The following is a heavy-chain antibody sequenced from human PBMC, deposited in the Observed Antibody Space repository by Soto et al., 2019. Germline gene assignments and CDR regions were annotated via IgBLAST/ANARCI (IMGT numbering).Heavy chain of an antibody. Sequence: GASVKVSCKASGYTFTSYYMHWVRQAPGQGLEWMGIINPSGGSTSYAQKFQGRVTMTRDTSTSTVYMELSSLRSEDTAVYYCARDVKVVVAATDAFDIWGQGTMVTVSS. D-gene: IGHD2-15*01. CDR3: ARDVKVVVAATDAFDI. CDR1: GYTFTSYY. V-gene: IGHV1-46*01. J-gene: IGHJ3*02. CDR2: INPSGGST.